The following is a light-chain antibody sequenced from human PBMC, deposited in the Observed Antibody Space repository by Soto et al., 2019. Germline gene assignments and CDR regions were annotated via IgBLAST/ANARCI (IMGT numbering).Light chain of an antibody. CDR2: KAS. CDR3: QQYEAFPFT. J-gene: IGKJ4*01. Sequence: DIPLTQSRSTLSASVGDRVTITCRASQSISDRLAWYQQNPGKAPKLLIYKASTVQSGVSSRISGRISGTEFTLTISSLQPDDFATYYCQQYEAFPFTFGGGTRVEIK. V-gene: IGKV1-5*03. CDR1: QSISDR.